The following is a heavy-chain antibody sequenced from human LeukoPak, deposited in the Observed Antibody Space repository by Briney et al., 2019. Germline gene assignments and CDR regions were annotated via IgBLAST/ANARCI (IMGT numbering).Heavy chain of an antibody. CDR2: IYASGST. CDR3: AKISPWYYDSSGYGGDY. D-gene: IGHD3-22*01. Sequence: SQTLSLTCIVSGGSISSGSYYWSWIRQPAGKGLEWIGRIYASGSTNYNPSLKSRVTMLVDTSKNQFSLRLSSVTAADTAVYYCAKISPWYYDSSGYGGDYWGQGTLVTVSS. CDR1: GGSISSGSYY. V-gene: IGHV4-61*02. J-gene: IGHJ4*02.